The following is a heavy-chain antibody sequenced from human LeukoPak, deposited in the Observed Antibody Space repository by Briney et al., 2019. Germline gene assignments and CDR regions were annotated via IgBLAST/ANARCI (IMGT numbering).Heavy chain of an antibody. Sequence: PEGSLRLSCAASGFTFSTYWMHWVRQAPGKGLVWVSRINGDGGSRNYADSVKGRFTISRDNSKNTLYLQMNSLRAEDTAVYYCARAGYSYGYYYYGMDVWGQGTTVTVSS. CDR3: ARAGYSYGYYYYGMDV. V-gene: IGHV3-74*01. CDR1: GFTFSTYW. CDR2: INGDGGSR. J-gene: IGHJ6*02. D-gene: IGHD5-18*01.